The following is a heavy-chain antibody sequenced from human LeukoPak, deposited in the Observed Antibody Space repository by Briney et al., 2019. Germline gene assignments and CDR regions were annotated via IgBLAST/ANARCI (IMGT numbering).Heavy chain of an antibody. Sequence: GGPLRPSCAASGFTFSSYWMSWVRQAPGKGLEWVANIKQDGSEKYYVDSVKGRFTISRDNAKNSLYLQMNSLRAEDTAVYYCAKTTSITFYYMDVWGKGTTVTVSS. V-gene: IGHV3-7*01. CDR2: IKQDGSEK. CDR3: AKTTSITFYYMDV. CDR1: GFTFSSYW. J-gene: IGHJ6*03. D-gene: IGHD3-16*01.